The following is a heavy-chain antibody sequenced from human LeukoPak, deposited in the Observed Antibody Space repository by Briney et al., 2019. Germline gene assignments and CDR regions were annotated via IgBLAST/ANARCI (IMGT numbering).Heavy chain of an antibody. D-gene: IGHD6-13*01. CDR2: INPNSGGT. V-gene: IGHV1-2*02. CDR1: GYTFTGYY. CDR3: ARDDSWYVGGLYYYYMDV. J-gene: IGHJ6*03. Sequence: GASVKVSCKASGYTFTGYYMHWVRQAPGQGLEWMGWINPNSGGTNYAQKFQGRVTMTRDTSISTAYMELSRLRSDDTAVYYCARDDSWYVGGLYYYYMDVWGKGTTVTVSS.